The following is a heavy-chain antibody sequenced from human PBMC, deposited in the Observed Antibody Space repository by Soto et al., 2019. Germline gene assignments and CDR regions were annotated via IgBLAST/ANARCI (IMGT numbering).Heavy chain of an antibody. CDR1: GFTFSSYA. CDR3: ARDSVRFCSNGVCYYYFYMDV. D-gene: IGHD2-8*01. CDR2: ISASGGTT. Sequence: RGSLRLSCAASGFTFSSYAMSWVRQAPGKGLEWVSAISASGGTTYYADPVKGRFTISRDNSKNTLFLQMNSLRAEDTALYYCARDSVRFCSNGVCYYYFYMDVWGKGTTVTVSS. J-gene: IGHJ6*03. V-gene: IGHV3-23*01.